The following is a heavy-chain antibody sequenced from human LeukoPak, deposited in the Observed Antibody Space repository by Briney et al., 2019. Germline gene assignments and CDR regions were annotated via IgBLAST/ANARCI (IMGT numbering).Heavy chain of an antibody. CDR1: GGSISSGSYY. V-gene: IGHV4-61*02. Sequence: SETLSLTCTVSGGSISSGSYYWSWIRQPAGKGLEWIGRIYTSGSTNYNPSLKSRVTISVGTSKNQFSLKLSSVTAADTAVYYCASTRYYDSSGYYLGEDYWGQGTLVTVSS. D-gene: IGHD3-22*01. J-gene: IGHJ4*02. CDR3: ASTRYYDSSGYYLGEDY. CDR2: IYTSGST.